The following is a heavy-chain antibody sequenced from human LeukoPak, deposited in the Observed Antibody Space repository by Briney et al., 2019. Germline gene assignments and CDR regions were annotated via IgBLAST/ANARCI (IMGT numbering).Heavy chain of an antibody. D-gene: IGHD2-15*01. J-gene: IGHJ4*02. Sequence: TGGSLRLSCAASGFTFDDYAMHWVRQVPGKGLEWVSGISWNSGRKDYADSVKGRFTISRDNANNSLYLQMNSLRAEDTALYHCIKSGNSVLIAAHSPFDYWGQGALVSVSS. CDR1: GFTFDDYA. CDR3: IKSGNSVLIAAHSPFDY. CDR2: ISWNSGRK. V-gene: IGHV3-9*01.